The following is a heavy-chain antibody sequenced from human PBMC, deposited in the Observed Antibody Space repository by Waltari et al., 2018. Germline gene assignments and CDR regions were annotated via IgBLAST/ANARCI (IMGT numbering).Heavy chain of an antibody. CDR1: GFTFSSHS. CDR2: ISSSSSYI. D-gene: IGHD6-13*01. J-gene: IGHJ6*02. V-gene: IGHV3-21*01. Sequence: EVQLVESGGGLVKPGGSLRLSCAASGFTFSSHSMNWVRQAPGKGLEWVSSISSSSSYIYYADSVKGRFTISRDNAKNSLYLQMNSLRAEDTAVYYCARDDPAAAPDYYYYYGMDVWGQGTTVTVSS. CDR3: ARDDPAAAPDYYYYYGMDV.